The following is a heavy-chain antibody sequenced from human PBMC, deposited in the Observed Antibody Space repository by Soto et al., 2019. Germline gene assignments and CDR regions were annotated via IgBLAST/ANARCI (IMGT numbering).Heavy chain of an antibody. D-gene: IGHD3-22*01. J-gene: IGHJ6*02. Sequence: PSQTLSLTCVISGDSVSSNSPAWKWIRQSPSRGLEWLGRTCYRSKWFSDYAVSVKSRVTIKADTSKNQFSLKLSSVTAADTAVFFCAGSDYYQNSGMDVCSQGTTVTVSS. CDR1: GDSVSSNSPA. V-gene: IGHV6-1*01. CDR2: TCYRSKWFS. CDR3: AGSDYYQNSGMDV.